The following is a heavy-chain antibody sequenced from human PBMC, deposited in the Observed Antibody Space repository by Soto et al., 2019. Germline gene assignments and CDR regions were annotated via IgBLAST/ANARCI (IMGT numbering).Heavy chain of an antibody. CDR2: IYSSGST. CDR3: ARDYGSGSYYTFDY. D-gene: IGHD3-10*01. CDR1: GGSISYYY. J-gene: IGHJ4*02. Sequence: SETLSLTCTVSGGSISYYYWNWIRQSAGKGLEWIGRIYSSGSTNYNPSLKSRISMSIDTSKNQFSLKVRAVSAADTAVYYCARDYGSGSYYTFDYWGPGPQVTVYS. V-gene: IGHV4-4*07.